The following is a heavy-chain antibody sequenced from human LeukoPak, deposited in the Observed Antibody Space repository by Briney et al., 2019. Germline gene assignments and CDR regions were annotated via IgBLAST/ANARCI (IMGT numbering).Heavy chain of an antibody. D-gene: IGHD6-6*01. J-gene: IGHJ4*02. CDR3: AKATYSSSSGSFDY. Sequence: GGSLRLSCAASGFTFSSYAMSWVRQAPGKGLEWVSAISGSGGSTYYADSVRGRFTISRDNSKNTLYLQMNSLRAEDTAVYYCAKATYSSSSGSFDYWGQGTLVTVSS. CDR1: GFTFSSYA. V-gene: IGHV3-23*01. CDR2: ISGSGGST.